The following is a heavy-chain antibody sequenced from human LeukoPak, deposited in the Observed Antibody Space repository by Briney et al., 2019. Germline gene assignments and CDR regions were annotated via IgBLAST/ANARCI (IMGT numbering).Heavy chain of an antibody. CDR1: GGSFSGYY. V-gene: IGHV4-34*01. CDR2: INHSGST. J-gene: IGHJ5*02. CDR3: ARLGTVLRYFYWFDP. Sequence: SETLSLTCAVYGGSFSGYYWSWIRQPPGKGLEWIGEINHSGSTNYNLSLKSRVTISVDTSKNQFSLKLSSVTAADTAVYYCARLGTVLRYFYWFDPWGQGTLVTVSS. D-gene: IGHD3-9*01.